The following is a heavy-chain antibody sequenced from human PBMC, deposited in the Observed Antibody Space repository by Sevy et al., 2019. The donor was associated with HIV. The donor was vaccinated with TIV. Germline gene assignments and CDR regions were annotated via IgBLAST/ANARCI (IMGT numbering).Heavy chain of an antibody. CDR3: ATGWDDSSGYPFDY. Sequence: ASVKVSCKASGGTFSSYAISWVRQAPGQGLEWMGGIIPIFGTANDAQKFQGRVTITADESTSTAYMELSSLRSEDTAVYYCATGWDDSSGYPFDYWGQGTLVTVSS. J-gene: IGHJ4*02. CDR2: IIPIFGTA. D-gene: IGHD3-22*01. V-gene: IGHV1-69*13. CDR1: GGTFSSYA.